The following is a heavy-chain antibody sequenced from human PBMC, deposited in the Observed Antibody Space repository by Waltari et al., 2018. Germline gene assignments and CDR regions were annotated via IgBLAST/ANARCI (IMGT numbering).Heavy chain of an antibody. Sequence: QVQLVQSGAEVKKPGASVKVSCKASGYTFTSYYMHWVRQAPGQGLEWMGIINPSGGSTSYAQKFQGRVTMTRDTSTSTVYMELSSLRSEDTALYYCAREGGWRDGYNWWGQGTLVTVSS. J-gene: IGHJ4*02. V-gene: IGHV1-46*01. CDR2: INPSGGST. CDR3: AREGGWRDGYNW. D-gene: IGHD5-12*01. CDR1: GYTFTSYY.